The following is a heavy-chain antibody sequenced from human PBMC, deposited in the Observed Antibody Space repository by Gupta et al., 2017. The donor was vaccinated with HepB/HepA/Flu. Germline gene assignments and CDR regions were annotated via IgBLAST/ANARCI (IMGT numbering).Heavy chain of an antibody. J-gene: IGHJ5*02. CDR1: GFTFSCYA. Sequence: QVQLVESGVGVVQPGRSLRLSCPASGFTFSCYAMHWVRQAPGKGLEWVAVIADDGSNKYYADAGKGRFTIARDNSKNTLYLQMNSLRAEDTAVYYCARDFVLALYSSSSGVSFWVDPGGQGTLVTVSS. V-gene: IGHV3-30-3*01. D-gene: IGHD6-6*01. CDR2: IADDGSNK. CDR3: ARDFVLALYSSSSGVSFWVDP.